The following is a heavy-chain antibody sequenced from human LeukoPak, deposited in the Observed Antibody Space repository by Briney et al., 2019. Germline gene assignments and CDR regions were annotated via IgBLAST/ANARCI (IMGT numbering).Heavy chain of an antibody. Sequence: GGSLRLSCAASGFTVSSKYISWVRQAPGKGLEWVSVIYSGGSTYYADSVKGRFTISRDNSKNTLYLQMSSLRAEDTAVYYCVRDSSVTRMDVWGKGTTVTVSS. D-gene: IGHD4-17*01. V-gene: IGHV3-53*01. CDR3: VRDSSVTRMDV. CDR1: GFTVSSKY. J-gene: IGHJ6*04. CDR2: IYSGGST.